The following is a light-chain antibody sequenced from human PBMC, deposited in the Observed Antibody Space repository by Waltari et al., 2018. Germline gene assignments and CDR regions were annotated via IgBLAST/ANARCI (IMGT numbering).Light chain of an antibody. J-gene: IGLJ2*01. CDR2: LEGNGNY. V-gene: IGLV4-60*03. CDR1: GGHSTYI. Sequence: QPVLTQSSSASASLGSSVTLPCPLIGGHSTYIIGRHQQQPGKATRYLMKLEGNGNYNMGSGVPYRFSGSSSGADRFLTISNVQSEDEADYYCETWHSNSWIFGGGSKLTVL. CDR3: ETWHSNSWI.